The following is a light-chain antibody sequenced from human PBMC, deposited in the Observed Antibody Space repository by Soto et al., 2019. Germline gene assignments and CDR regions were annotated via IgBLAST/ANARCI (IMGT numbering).Light chain of an antibody. CDR3: QQYGSSPWT. V-gene: IGKV3-20*01. Sequence: PGESATLSCRASHSVSSSYLAWYRQKPGQAPWLLIYGASSRATGIPDRFSGSGSGTDFTLTISRLGPEDFAVYYCQQYGSSPWTFGQGTKVEIK. CDR1: HSVSSSY. J-gene: IGKJ1*01. CDR2: GAS.